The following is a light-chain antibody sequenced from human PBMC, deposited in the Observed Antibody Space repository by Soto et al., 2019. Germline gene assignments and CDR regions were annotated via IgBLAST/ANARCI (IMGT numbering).Light chain of an antibody. CDR3: QQYYIYAT. V-gene: IGKV1-5*03. Sequence: DIQMTQSPSTLSASVGDRVTITCRASQTISNYLTWYQQRPGKAPKLLIYRSSILQNGAPSRSSGSESATEFTLTISSLQPDDFATYYCQQYYIYATFGQGTRVEI. CDR2: RSS. J-gene: IGKJ1*01. CDR1: QTISNY.